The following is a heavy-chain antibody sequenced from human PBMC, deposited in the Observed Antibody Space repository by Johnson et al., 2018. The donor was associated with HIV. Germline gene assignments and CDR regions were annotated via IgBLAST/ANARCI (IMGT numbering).Heavy chain of an antibody. CDR1: GFTFSSYA. V-gene: IGHV3-64*01. D-gene: IGHD4-23*01. CDR2: ISSNGGST. J-gene: IGHJ3*02. CDR3: ASQRWKQGDAFDI. Sequence: VQLVESGGGLVQPGGSLRLSCAASGFTFSSYAMHWVRQAPGKGLEYVSAISSNGGSTYYANSVKGRFTISRDNSKNTLYLQMGSLRAEDTAVYYCASQRWKQGDAFDIWGQGTMVTVSS.